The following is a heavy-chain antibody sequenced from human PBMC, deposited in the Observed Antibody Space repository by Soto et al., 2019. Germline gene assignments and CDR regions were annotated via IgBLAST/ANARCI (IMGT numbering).Heavy chain of an antibody. CDR1: DGSISTYDW. D-gene: IGHD3-3*01. V-gene: IGHV4-4*02. Sequence: SETLSLTCVVSDGSISTYDWWTWVRQPPGKGLGWIGKMFHSGGADYSPSLKSRVTISADSSKNHFSLRLTAVTAADTAVYYCATGNVDSMLEYWGQGTQVTVSS. CDR2: MFHSGGA. J-gene: IGHJ4*02. CDR3: ATGNVDSMLEY.